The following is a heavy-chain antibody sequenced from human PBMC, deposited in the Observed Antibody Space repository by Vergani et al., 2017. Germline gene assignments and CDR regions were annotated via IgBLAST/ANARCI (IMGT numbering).Heavy chain of an antibody. D-gene: IGHD4-23*01. Sequence: EVQLVESGGGVVQPGRSLRLSCAASGFTFSSYAMSWVRQAPGKGLEWVSAISGSGGSTYYADSVKGRFTISRDNSKNTLYLQMNSLRAEDTAVYYCAKDRSRMVTPADYWGQGTLVTVSS. J-gene: IGHJ4*02. CDR1: GFTFSSYA. CDR3: AKDRSRMVTPADY. CDR2: ISGSGGST. V-gene: IGHV3-23*04.